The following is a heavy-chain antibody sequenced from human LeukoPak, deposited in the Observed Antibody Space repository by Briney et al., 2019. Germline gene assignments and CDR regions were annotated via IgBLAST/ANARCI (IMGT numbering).Heavy chain of an antibody. V-gene: IGHV4-59*08. CDR2: IYYGGFT. Sequence: SETLSLTCSVSGRHICSYYWSWLRQPPGRGLEWFGYIYYGGFTNYNPSLKSRVTISVDTSKNKFSLMLGSVTAADTAVYYCARSKGLEWLLLSPYYFDYWGQGT. CDR3: ARSKGLEWLLLSPYYFDY. CDR1: GRHICSYY. J-gene: IGHJ4*02. D-gene: IGHD3-3*01.